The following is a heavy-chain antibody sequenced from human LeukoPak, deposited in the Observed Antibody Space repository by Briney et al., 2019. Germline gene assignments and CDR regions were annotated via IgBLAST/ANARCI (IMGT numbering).Heavy chain of an antibody. CDR1: GYYITSGYY. J-gene: IGHJ6*03. CDR2: IYPGGKT. V-gene: IGHV4-38-2*02. Sequence: PSETLSLTCSVSGYYITSGYYWGWIRQPPGKGLEWIGNIYPGGKTYYNSSLRRRVTISVDTSKNQFSLKLTSVTAADTAVYYCARHKDYYYSYMDVWGKGTTVTISS. CDR3: ARHKDYYYSYMDV.